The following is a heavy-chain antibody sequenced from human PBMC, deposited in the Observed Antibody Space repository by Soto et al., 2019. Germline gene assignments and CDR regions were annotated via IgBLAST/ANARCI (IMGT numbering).Heavy chain of an antibody. D-gene: IGHD3-3*01. CDR2: IYYSGST. V-gene: IGHV4-39*01. J-gene: IGHJ4*02. CDR3: ASRDFWSGGHFDY. Sequence: QLQLQESGPGLVKPSETLSLTCTVSGGSISSSSYYWGWIRQPPGKGLEWIGSIYYSGSTYYNPSLKSRVTISVDTSKNQFSLKLSSVTAADTAVYYCASRDFWSGGHFDYWGQGTLVTVSS. CDR1: GGSISSSSYY.